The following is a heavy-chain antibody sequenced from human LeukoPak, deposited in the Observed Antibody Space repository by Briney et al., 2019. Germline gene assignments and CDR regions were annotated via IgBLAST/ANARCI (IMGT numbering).Heavy chain of an antibody. CDR3: AKEATGNYPFDY. J-gene: IGHJ4*02. Sequence: GGSLRLSCAASGFTFSTYGMHWVRQAPGKGLEWVAVISYDGSNKYYADSVKGRFTISRDSSKNTLYLQMNSLRAEDTAVYYRAKEATGNYPFDYWGQGTLVTVSS. V-gene: IGHV3-30*18. D-gene: IGHD1-7*01. CDR1: GFTFSTYG. CDR2: ISYDGSNK.